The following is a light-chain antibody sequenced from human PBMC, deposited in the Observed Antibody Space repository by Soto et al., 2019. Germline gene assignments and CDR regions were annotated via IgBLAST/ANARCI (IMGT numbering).Light chain of an antibody. CDR2: GAS. J-gene: IGKJ1*01. CDR1: QSVSDN. CDR3: QQYNNWPRT. Sequence: EIVMTQSPATLSVSPGERVTLSCRASQSVSDNLAWYQQKPGQAPRFLIYGASTRATGIPARFSGSVSGTEFTLTISSLQSEDFAVYYCQQYNNWPRTFGQGTKVEIK. V-gene: IGKV3-15*01.